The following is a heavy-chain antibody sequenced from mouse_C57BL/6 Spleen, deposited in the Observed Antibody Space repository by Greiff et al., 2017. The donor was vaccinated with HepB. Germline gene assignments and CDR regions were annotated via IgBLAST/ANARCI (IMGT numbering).Heavy chain of an antibody. V-gene: IGHV5-6*01. J-gene: IGHJ2*01. CDR3: ARQGRDYGSSFFDY. CDR2: ISSGGSYT. Sequence: EVKLVESGGDLVKPGGSLKLSCAASGFTFSSYGMSWVRQTPDKRLEWVATISSGGSYTYYPDSVKGRFTISRDNAKNTLYLQMSSLKSEDTAMYYCARQGRDYGSSFFDYWGQGTTLTVSS. D-gene: IGHD1-1*01. CDR1: GFTFSSYG.